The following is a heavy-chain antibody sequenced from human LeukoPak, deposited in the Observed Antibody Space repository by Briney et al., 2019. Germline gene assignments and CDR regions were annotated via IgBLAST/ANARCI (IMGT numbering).Heavy chain of an antibody. Sequence: GESLQISSKGTGYSFTSYWISWVRQMPGKGLEWMGRIDPSDSYTNYSPSFQGHVTISADKSISTAYLQWSSLKASDTAMYYCARLEGYCSSTSCLDWGQGTLVTVSS. CDR2: IDPSDSYT. CDR1: GYSFTSYW. CDR3: ARLEGYCSSTSCLD. D-gene: IGHD2-2*01. J-gene: IGHJ4*02. V-gene: IGHV5-10-1*01.